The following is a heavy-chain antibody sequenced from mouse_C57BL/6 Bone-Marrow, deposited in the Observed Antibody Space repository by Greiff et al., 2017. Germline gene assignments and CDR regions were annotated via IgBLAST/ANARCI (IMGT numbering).Heavy chain of an antibody. CDR1: GYTFTSYL. CDR2: IHPNSGST. D-gene: IGHD1-1*01. Sequence: QVQLQQPGAELVKPGASVKLSCKASGYTFTSYLMHWVQQRPGQGLEWIGMIHPNSGSTNYNEKFKSKATLTVDKSSSTAYMQLSSLTSEDSAVYCCARVLRSCSWYFDAWGTGTTVTAS. CDR3: ARVLRSCSWYFDA. J-gene: IGHJ1*03. V-gene: IGHV1-64*01.